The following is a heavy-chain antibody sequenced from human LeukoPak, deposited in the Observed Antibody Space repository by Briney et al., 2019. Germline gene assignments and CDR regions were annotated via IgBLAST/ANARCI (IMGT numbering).Heavy chain of an antibody. V-gene: IGHV1-69*05. CDR1: GGTFSSYA. J-gene: IGHJ3*02. CDR2: IIPIFGTA. CDR3: ARDHASYYYGSGSDAFDI. Sequence: ASVNVSCKASGGTFSSYAISWVRQAPGQGLEWMGGIIPIFGTANYAQKFQGRVTITTDESTSTAYMELSSLRSEDTAVYYCARDHASYYYGSGSDAFDIWDQGTMVTVSS. D-gene: IGHD3-10*01.